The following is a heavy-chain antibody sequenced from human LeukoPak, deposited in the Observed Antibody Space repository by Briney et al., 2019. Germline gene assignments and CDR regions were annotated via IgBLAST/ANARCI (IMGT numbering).Heavy chain of an antibody. CDR2: TRNKANSYTT. CDR1: GFTFSDHY. CDR3: ARAVNTIFGVAFDY. Sequence: GGSLRLSCAASGFTFSDHYMDWVRQAPGKGLEWVGRTRNKANSYTTEYAASVKGRFTISRDDSKNSLYLQMNSLKTEDTAVYYCARAVNTIFGVAFDYWGQGTLSPSPQ. V-gene: IGHV3-72*01. J-gene: IGHJ4*02. D-gene: IGHD3-3*01.